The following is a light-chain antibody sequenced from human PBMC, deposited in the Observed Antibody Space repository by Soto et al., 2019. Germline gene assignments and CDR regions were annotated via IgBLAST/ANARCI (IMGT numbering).Light chain of an antibody. CDR1: QSVSTSY. CDR3: QQYGSSPT. Sequence: EIVLTQSPGTLSLSPGERATLSCRASQSVSTSYLAWYQQKPSQAPRLLIYAASSRATGIPDRFSGSGSGTDFTLTISRLEPEDFAVYYCQQYGSSPTFGQGTKVDIK. CDR2: AAS. J-gene: IGKJ1*01. V-gene: IGKV3-20*01.